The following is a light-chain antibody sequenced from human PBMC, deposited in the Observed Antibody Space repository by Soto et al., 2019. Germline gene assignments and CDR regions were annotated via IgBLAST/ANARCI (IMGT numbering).Light chain of an antibody. J-gene: IGKJ1*01. CDR1: QRITGW. V-gene: IGKV1-5*03. Sequence: DIQMTQSPSTLSASVGDRVTITCRASQRITGWLAWFQQKPGKAPKLLISKASRLESGVPSRFSGSGSGTEFTLSISGLQPDDFATYYCQQYNPYSPWTFGQGTKVEIK. CDR2: KAS. CDR3: QQYNPYSPWT.